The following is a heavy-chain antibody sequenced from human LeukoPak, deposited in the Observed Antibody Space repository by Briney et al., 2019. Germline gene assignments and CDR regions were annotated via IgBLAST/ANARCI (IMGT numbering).Heavy chain of an antibody. V-gene: IGHV3-7*01. D-gene: IGHD1-26*01. CDR1: GFTFSSYW. Sequence: GGSLRLSCAASGFTFSSYWMSWVRQAPGKGLEWVANIKQDGSEKYYVDSVKGRFTISRDNAKNSLHLQMNSLRAEDTAVYYCAREPNMKWELPQIDYWGQGTLVTVSS. CDR3: AREPNMKWELPQIDY. J-gene: IGHJ4*02. CDR2: IKQDGSEK.